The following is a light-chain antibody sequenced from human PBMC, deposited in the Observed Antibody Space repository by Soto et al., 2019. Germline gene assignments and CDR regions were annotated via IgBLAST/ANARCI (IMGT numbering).Light chain of an antibody. CDR3: CSYAGGYTHQV. V-gene: IGLV2-11*01. Sequence: QSVLTQPPSVSGSPGQSVTISCTGTRSDVGANNYVSWYQQHPGKAPKLMICDVSQRPSGVPDRFSGSKSGNTASLTISGLQAEDEADYFGCSYAGGYTHQVFGTGTKVT. CDR2: DVS. J-gene: IGLJ1*01. CDR1: RSDVGANNY.